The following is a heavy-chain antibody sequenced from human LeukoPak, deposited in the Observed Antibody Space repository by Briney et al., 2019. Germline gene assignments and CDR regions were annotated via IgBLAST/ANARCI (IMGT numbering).Heavy chain of an antibody. CDR2: ISSSGSTI. J-gene: IGHJ4*02. CDR1: GFTFSDYY. V-gene: IGHV3-11*01. Sequence: GGSLRLSCAASGFTFSDYYMSWIRQAPGKGLEWVSYISSSGSTIYYADSVKGRFTISRDNSKNTLYLQMNSLRAEDTAVYYCAKDIAVAGKGDYWGQGTLVTVSS. D-gene: IGHD6-19*01. CDR3: AKDIAVAGKGDY.